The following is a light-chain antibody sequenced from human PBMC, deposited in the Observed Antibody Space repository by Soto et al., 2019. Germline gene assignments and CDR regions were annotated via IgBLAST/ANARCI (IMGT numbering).Light chain of an antibody. CDR1: SSDIGGYNS. J-gene: IGLJ1*01. Sequence: QSALTQPASVSGSPGQSITISCTGTSSDIGGYNSVSWYQQHPGRAPRLIIYEVTNRPSGVSNRFSASKSGNTASLTISGLQAEDEAFFFCTSYTPIVTLGCFFETGTK. CDR3: TSYTPIVTLGCF. CDR2: EVT. V-gene: IGLV2-14*01.